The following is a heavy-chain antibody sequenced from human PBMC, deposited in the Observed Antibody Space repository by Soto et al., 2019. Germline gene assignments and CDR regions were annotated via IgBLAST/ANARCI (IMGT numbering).Heavy chain of an antibody. CDR1: GFTFSSYS. CDR3: VRDRGYPDSFDV. CDR2: ISSSSSYI. J-gene: IGHJ3*01. V-gene: IGHV3-21*01. Sequence: GGSLRLSCAASGFTFSSYSMNWVRQAPGKGLEWVSSISSSSSYIYYADSVRGRFTIYRDNAENTLYLQMNSLKAEDTAVYYCVRDRGYPDSFDVWGRGTLVTVSS. D-gene: IGHD3-10*01.